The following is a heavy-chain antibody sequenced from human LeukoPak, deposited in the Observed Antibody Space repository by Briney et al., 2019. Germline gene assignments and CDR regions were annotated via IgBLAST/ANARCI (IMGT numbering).Heavy chain of an antibody. D-gene: IGHD3-22*01. CDR2: IYTSGST. Sequence: SSETLSLTCTVSGGSISSYYWSWIRQPAGKGLEWIGRIYTSGSTNYNPSLKSRVTISVDTSKNQFSLKLSSVTAADTAVYYCARLKYYYDSSGSRAEYFQHWGQGTLVTASS. CDR1: GGSISSYY. V-gene: IGHV4-4*07. CDR3: ARLKYYYDSSGSRAEYFQH. J-gene: IGHJ1*01.